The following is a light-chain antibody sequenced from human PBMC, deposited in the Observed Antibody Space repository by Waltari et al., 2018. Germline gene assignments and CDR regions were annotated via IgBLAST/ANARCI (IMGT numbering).Light chain of an antibody. Sequence: SSELTQDPGVSVALGQTIRFTCQGDSLRTSYASWYQLKPGQAPVLVIYGKDKRPPGIQDRISGYSSGTTSSLTITGAQAEDEADYYCSSRNGRANQVVFAGGTKVTVL. CDR3: SSRNGRANQVV. J-gene: IGLJ3*02. CDR2: GKD. CDR1: SLRTSY. V-gene: IGLV3-19*01.